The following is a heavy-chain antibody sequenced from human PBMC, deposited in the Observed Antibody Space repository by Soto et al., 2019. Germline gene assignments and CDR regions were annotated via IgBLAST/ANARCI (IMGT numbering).Heavy chain of an antibody. V-gene: IGHV4-34*01. D-gene: IGHD2-15*01. J-gene: IGHJ5*02. CDR2: INHSGST. Sequence: SETMSLTCAVYGGTFSGYYLSWIRQPPGKGLEWIGEINHSGSTNYNPSLKSRVTISVDTSKNQSSLKLSSVTAADTAVYYCARVGHIVVVVAATGNNWFDPWGQGTLVTVSS. CDR3: ARVGHIVVVVAATGNNWFDP. CDR1: GGTFSGYY.